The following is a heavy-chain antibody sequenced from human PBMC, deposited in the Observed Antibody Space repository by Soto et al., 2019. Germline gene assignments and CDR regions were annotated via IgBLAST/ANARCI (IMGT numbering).Heavy chain of an antibody. J-gene: IGHJ3*02. CDR3: ARESKVDAYYGSGQNAFDI. V-gene: IGHV4-31*03. D-gene: IGHD3-10*01. CDR1: GGSISSGGYY. Sequence: SETLSLTCTVSGGSISSGGYYWSWIRQHPGKGLEWIGYIYYSGSTYYNPSLKSRVTISVDTSKNQFSLKLSSVTAADTAVYYCARESKVDAYYGSGQNAFDIWGQGTMVTVSS. CDR2: IYYSGST.